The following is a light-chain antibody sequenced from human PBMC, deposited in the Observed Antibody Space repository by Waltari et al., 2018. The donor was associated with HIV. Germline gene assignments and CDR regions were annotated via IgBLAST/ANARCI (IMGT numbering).Light chain of an antibody. CDR3: CSYAGSFTLI. CDR2: DIN. Sequence: QSALTQPRSVSGSPGQSVTISCTGTSGDVGGYNYVSWYQLRPGKAPKLRIYDINKPPSGVPDRFSGSGSGSTASLTISGLQADDEADYYCCSYAGSFTLIFGGGTRLTVL. V-gene: IGLV2-11*01. J-gene: IGLJ2*01. CDR1: SGDVGGYNY.